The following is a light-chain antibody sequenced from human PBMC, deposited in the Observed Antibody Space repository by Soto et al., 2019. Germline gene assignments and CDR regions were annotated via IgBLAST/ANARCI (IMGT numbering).Light chain of an antibody. CDR2: DAS. Sequence: DIQMTQSPSSLSASVGDRVTITCQSSQDITKYLNWYQQKPGNAPKLLIYDASNLKTGVPSRFSGSGSGTDFTFSISSLQPEDIATYYCQQFDNVPITFGQGTRLEMK. V-gene: IGKV1-33*01. J-gene: IGKJ5*01. CDR1: QDITKY. CDR3: QQFDNVPIT.